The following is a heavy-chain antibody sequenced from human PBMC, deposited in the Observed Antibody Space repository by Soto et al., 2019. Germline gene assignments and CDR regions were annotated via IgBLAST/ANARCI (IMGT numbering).Heavy chain of an antibody. Sequence: GGSLRLSCAASGFTFSSYDMHWVRQGTGKGLEWVSAIGSAVGTYYAGSVKGRFTISRDNAKNFLFLQMNSLRAGDTAVYYCARRYCSHGNCPGVGFDYWGRGTLVTVSS. J-gene: IGHJ4*02. CDR3: ARRYCSHGNCPGVGFDY. V-gene: IGHV3-13*01. CDR1: GFTFSSYD. D-gene: IGHD2-15*01. CDR2: IGSAVGT.